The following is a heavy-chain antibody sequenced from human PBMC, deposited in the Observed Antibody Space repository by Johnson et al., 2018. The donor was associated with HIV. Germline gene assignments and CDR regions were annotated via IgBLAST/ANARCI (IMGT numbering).Heavy chain of an antibody. CDR3: ARDISVGQLAPHDAFDI. CDR2: ISYDGSNK. J-gene: IGHJ3*02. V-gene: IGHV3-30*04. D-gene: IGHD6-6*01. Sequence: QEKLVESGGGVVQPGRSLRLSCAASGFTFSSYAMHWVRQAPGKGLEWVAVISYDGSNKYYADSVKGRFTISRDNSKNTLYLQMNSLRAEDTAVYYCARDISVGQLAPHDAFDIWGQGTMVTVSS. CDR1: GFTFSSYA.